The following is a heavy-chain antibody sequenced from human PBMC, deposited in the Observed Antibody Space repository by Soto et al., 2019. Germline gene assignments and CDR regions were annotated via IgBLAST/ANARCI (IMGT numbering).Heavy chain of an antibody. CDR3: ARSLEGTTVTNWFDP. J-gene: IGHJ5*02. CDR1: ADTFNSYS. CDR2: ITPVFGTA. V-gene: IGHV1-69*01. D-gene: IGHD4-17*01. Sequence: QVQLVQSGAEVKKPGSSVKVSCKASADTFNSYSLSWLRQAPGQRLEWMGGITPVFGTADYVQSFEDRLTITADDSTRTVYMELSSLRSDDTAVYYCARSLEGTTVTNWFDPWGQGALVTVSS.